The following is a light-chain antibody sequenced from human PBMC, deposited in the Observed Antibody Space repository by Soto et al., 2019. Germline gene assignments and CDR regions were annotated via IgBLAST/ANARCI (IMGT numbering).Light chain of an antibody. Sequence: VKMKQSPSALSASVGDRVTITCRASQSISSWLAWYQQKAGKAPDLLIYKASRLESGVPSRFSGSGSETEFTLTISGLQPGDSATYYCQQYNSYSPTFGQGTKVDI. V-gene: IGKV1-5*03. CDR1: QSISSW. J-gene: IGKJ1*01. CDR3: QQYNSYSPT. CDR2: KAS.